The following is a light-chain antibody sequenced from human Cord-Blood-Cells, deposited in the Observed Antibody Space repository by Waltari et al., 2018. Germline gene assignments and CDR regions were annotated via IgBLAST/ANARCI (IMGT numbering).Light chain of an antibody. J-gene: IGLJ1*01. CDR3: CSYAGTFYV. CDR2: DVS. Sequence: QSALTQPRSVSGSPGQSVTISCTGTSSDVGGYNYVSWYQQHPGKAPKLMIYDVSKQPSGVPDRFSGSKSGNTAPLTISGLQAEDEADYYCCSYAGTFYVFGTGTKVTVL. CDR1: SSDVGGYNY. V-gene: IGLV2-11*01.